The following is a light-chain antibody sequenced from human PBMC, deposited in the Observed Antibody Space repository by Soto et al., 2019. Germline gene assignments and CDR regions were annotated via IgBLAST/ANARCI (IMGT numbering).Light chain of an antibody. V-gene: IGKV1-39*01. CDR1: QSVSIY. Sequence: DIQMTQSPSSLSASVGDRVTITCRTSQSVSIYVNWYQQKPGKAPILLIYASSSLQSGVPSRFSGSGSGTDFTLTISSLEPEDFATYYCQQRYSTPTFGQGTKV. CDR3: QQRYSTPT. CDR2: ASS. J-gene: IGKJ2*01.